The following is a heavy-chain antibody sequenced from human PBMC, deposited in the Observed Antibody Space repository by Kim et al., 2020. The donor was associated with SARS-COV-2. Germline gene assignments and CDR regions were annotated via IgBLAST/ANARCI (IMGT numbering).Heavy chain of an antibody. D-gene: IGHD6-13*01. V-gene: IGHV3-23*03. CDR1: GFTFSSYA. CDR3: ARYGYSSSWARGYYGMDV. CDR2: IYSGGSST. J-gene: IGHJ6*02. Sequence: GGSLRLSCAASGFTFSSYAMSWVRQAPGKGLEWVSVIYSGGSSTYYADSVKGRFTISRDNSKNTLYLQMNSLRAEDTAVYYCARYGYSSSWARGYYGMDVWGQGTTVTVSS.